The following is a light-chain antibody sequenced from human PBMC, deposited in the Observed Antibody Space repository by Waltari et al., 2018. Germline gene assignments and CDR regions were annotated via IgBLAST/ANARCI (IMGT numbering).Light chain of an antibody. Sequence: QSVLTQPPSVSGAPGQRVTIPCTGSWSNIGSGSAVPWYQQPPGKAPTLLVYGVNTRHPWGPDRFFGSKSSTSAALAIPGLQPEDEADYYCQSYDTSLGVVFGGGTKLTVL. CDR1: WSNIGSGSA. J-gene: IGLJ2*01. CDR3: QSYDTSLGVV. CDR2: GVN. V-gene: IGLV1-40*01.